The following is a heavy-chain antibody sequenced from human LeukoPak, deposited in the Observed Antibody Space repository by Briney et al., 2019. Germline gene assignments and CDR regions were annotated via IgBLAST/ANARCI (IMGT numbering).Heavy chain of an antibody. CDR1: GDSINSGGYY. V-gene: IGHV4-31*03. J-gene: IGHJ4*02. D-gene: IGHD3-22*01. Sequence: TSETLSLTCTVSGDSINSGGYYWSWIRQHPGEDLEWIGYIYNAGSTYYNPSLKSRVTISVDTSKNQFFLKLTSVTAADAAVYYCARYYSDSGGFYTPPYWGQGTLVTVSS. CDR3: ARYYSDSGGFYTPPY. CDR2: IYNAGST.